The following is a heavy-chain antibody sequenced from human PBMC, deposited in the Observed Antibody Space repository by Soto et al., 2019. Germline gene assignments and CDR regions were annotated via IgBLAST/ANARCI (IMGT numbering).Heavy chain of an antibody. V-gene: IGHV3-33*01. CDR1: GFTFSSYG. Sequence: GGSLRLSCAASGFTFSSYGMHWVRQAPGKGLEWVAVIWYDGSNKYYADSVKGRFTISRDNSKNTLYLQMNSLRAEDTAVYYCARDNNSSAHDYWGQGTLVTVSS. D-gene: IGHD6-19*01. CDR3: ARDNNSSAHDY. J-gene: IGHJ4*02. CDR2: IWYDGSNK.